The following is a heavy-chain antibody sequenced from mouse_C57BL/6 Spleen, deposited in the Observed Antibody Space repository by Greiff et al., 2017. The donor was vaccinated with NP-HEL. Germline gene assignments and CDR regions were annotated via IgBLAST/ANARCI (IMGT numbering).Heavy chain of an antibody. CDR3: ARSLLSYYGSSPAWFAY. V-gene: IGHV1-52*01. CDR1: GYTFTSYW. Sequence: QVQLQQPGAELVRPGSSVKLSCTASGYTFTSYWMHWVKQRPIQGLEWIGNIDPSDSETHYNQKFKDKATLTVDKYSSTAYMQLSSLTSEDSAVYYCARSLLSYYGSSPAWFAYWGQGTLVTVSA. D-gene: IGHD1-1*01. J-gene: IGHJ3*01. CDR2: IDPSDSET.